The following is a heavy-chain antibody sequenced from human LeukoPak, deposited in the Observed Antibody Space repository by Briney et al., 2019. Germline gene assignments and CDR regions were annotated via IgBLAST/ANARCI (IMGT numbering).Heavy chain of an antibody. J-gene: IGHJ6*03. V-gene: IGHV4-59*01. CDR2: ICYSGST. CDR3: ARGGPPGYYYDYYMDV. Sequence: SETLSLTCSVSAGSITGYSWSWIPQTPGKGLEWIGYICYSGSTNFNPSLKSRVSISVVTSKNQFSPKMSSVTAADTAVYFCARGGPPGYYYDYYMDVWGRGTTVTISS. CDR1: AGSITGYS.